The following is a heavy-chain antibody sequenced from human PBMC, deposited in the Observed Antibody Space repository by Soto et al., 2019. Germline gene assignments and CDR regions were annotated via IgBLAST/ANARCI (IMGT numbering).Heavy chain of an antibody. D-gene: IGHD1-20*01. V-gene: IGHV3-30*18. CDR1: GFAFSTYA. Sequence: GGSLRLSCAASGFAFSTYAMHWVRQAPGKGLEWVALISYDGSNRHCAESLKGRFTISRDNSKNTLYLQMISLRLDDTAVYYCAKDLITATTRWLDPWGQGTLVTVSS. CDR3: AKDLITATTRWLDP. J-gene: IGHJ5*02. CDR2: ISYDGSNR.